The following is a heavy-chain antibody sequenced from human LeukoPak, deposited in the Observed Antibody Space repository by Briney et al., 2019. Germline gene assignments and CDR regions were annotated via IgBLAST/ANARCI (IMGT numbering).Heavy chain of an antibody. D-gene: IGHD3-22*01. V-gene: IGHV4-34*01. Sequence: PSETLSLTCAVYGGSFSGYYWSWIRQPPGKGLEWIGEINHSGSTNYNPSLKSRVTISVDTSKNQFSLKLSSVTAADTAVYYCARGRRKQTYYYDSSGSKTYDAFDIWGQGTMVTVSS. CDR2: INHSGST. J-gene: IGHJ3*02. CDR3: ARGRRKQTYYYDSSGSKTYDAFDI. CDR1: GGSFSGYY.